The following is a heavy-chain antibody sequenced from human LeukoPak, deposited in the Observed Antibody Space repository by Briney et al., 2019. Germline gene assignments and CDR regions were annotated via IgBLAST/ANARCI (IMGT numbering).Heavy chain of an antibody. V-gene: IGHV4-30-2*01. CDR3: ARTYYYMDV. CDR1: GGSISSGGYY. CDR2: IYHSGST. Sequence: PSETLSLTCAVSGGSISSGGYYWSWIRQPPGKGLEWIGYIYHSGSTYYNPSLKSRVTISVDRSKNQFSLKLSSVTAADTAVYYCARTYYYMDVWGKGTTVTVSS. J-gene: IGHJ6*03.